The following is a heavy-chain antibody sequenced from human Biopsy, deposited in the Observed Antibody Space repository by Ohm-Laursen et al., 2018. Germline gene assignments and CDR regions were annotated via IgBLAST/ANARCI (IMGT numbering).Heavy chain of an antibody. V-gene: IGHV1-24*01. J-gene: IGHJ4*02. CDR1: GYSVTELS. Sequence: ASVKVSCKVSGYSVTELSMRWVRQAPGQGLEWMGGFAPENGRIVYSQKFQGRVTMTEDTSTNTAYMEVWRLRSDDTAVYYCAADINVWNVNYWGQGTQVIVSS. CDR2: FAPENGRI. D-gene: IGHD1-1*01. CDR3: AADINVWNVNY.